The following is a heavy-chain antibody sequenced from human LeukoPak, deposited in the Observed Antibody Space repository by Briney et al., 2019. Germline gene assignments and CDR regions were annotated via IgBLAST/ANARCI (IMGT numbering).Heavy chain of an antibody. J-gene: IGHJ6*02. CDR3: ARDRWELLSNSYHYCGLDV. CDR1: GFTFSSYA. D-gene: IGHD2-15*01. CDR2: ISYDGSNK. V-gene: IGHV3-30-3*01. Sequence: GGSLRLSCAASGFTFSSYAMHWVRQAPGKGLEWVAVISYDGSNKYYADSVKGRFTISRDNSRNTLYLQMNSLRAEDTAVYYCARDRWELLSNSYHYCGLDVWGQGTTVTVSS.